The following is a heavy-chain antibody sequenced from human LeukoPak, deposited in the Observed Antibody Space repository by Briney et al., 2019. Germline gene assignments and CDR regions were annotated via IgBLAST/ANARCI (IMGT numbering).Heavy chain of an antibody. CDR1: GFIFYDYA. V-gene: IGHV3-43D*03. CDR3: AKDSGFGEPYYYMDV. D-gene: IGHD3-10*01. Sequence: GGSLRLSCAASGFIFYDYAMHWVRQAPGKGLEWVSLISWDGGSTYYADSVKGRFTISRDNSKNSLYLQMNSLRTEDTALYYCAKDSGFGEPYYYMDVWGKGTTVTVSS. CDR2: ISWDGGST. J-gene: IGHJ6*03.